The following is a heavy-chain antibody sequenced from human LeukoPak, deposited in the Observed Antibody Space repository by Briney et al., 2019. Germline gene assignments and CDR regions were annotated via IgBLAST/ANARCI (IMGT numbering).Heavy chain of an antibody. CDR1: GYTFTGYY. CDR3: ARGRATVTHFDY. CDR2: INPNSGGT. J-gene: IGHJ4*02. V-gene: IGHV1-2*02. D-gene: IGHD4-17*01. Sequence: ASVKVSCKASGYTFTGYYMHWVRQAPGQGLEWMGWINPNSGGTNYAQKFQGRVTMTRDTSIGTAYMELSRLRSDDTAVYYCARGRATVTHFDYWGQGTLVTVSS.